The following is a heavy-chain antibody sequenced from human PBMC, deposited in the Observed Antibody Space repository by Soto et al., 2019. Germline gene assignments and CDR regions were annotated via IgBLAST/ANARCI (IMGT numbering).Heavy chain of an antibody. D-gene: IGHD4-4*01. Sequence: QLQLQESGSGLVKPSQTLSLTCAVSGGSISSGGYSWYWIRQPPGKGLEWIGYIYHSGSTYYNPCLKSRVTISVDRSKNQVSLRLSSVTAADTAVYFCARGMTTVTTLDYWGQGTLVTVSS. V-gene: IGHV4-30-2*01. CDR2: IYHSGST. CDR3: ARGMTTVTTLDY. J-gene: IGHJ4*02. CDR1: GGSISSGGYS.